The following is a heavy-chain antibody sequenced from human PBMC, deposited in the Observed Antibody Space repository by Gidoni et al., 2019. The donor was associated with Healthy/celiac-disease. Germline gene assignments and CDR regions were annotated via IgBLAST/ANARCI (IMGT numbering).Heavy chain of an antibody. CDR3: TTLGHYYGSGSLDY. Sequence: EVQLVESGGGLVKPGGSLTISCAASGCTFSTAGMSGVRQAPGKGLEWVGRIKSKTDGVTTDYAAPGKGRFTISRDDSKNTLYLQMNSLKTEDTAVYYCTTLGHYYGSGSLDYWGQGTLVTVSS. D-gene: IGHD3-10*01. V-gene: IGHV3-15*01. CDR1: GCTFSTAG. J-gene: IGHJ4*02. CDR2: IKSKTDGVTT.